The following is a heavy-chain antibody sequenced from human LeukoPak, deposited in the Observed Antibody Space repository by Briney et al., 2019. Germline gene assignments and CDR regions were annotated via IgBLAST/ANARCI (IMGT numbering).Heavy chain of an antibody. Sequence: GGSLRLSCAASGFTFSSYWMHWVRQAPGKGLVWVSRINSDGSSTSYADSVKGRFTISRDNAKNTLYLQMNRLRAEDTAVYYCARSRGLWGYFDYWGQGTLVTVSS. D-gene: IGHD3-16*01. CDR3: ARSRGLWGYFDY. CDR1: GFTFSSYW. J-gene: IGHJ4*02. CDR2: INSDGSST. V-gene: IGHV3-74*01.